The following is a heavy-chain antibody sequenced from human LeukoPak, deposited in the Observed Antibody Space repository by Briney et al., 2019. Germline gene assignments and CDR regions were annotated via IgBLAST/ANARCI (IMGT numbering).Heavy chain of an antibody. D-gene: IGHD6-13*01. CDR2: ISSSSSYI. CDR3: ARDSSWHVPVPESPVAFDY. J-gene: IGHJ4*02. V-gene: IGHV3-21*01. Sequence: KAGGSLRLSCAASGFTFSNYWMSWARQAPGKGLEWVSSISSSSSYIYYADSVKGRFTISRDNAKNSLYLQMNSLRAEDTAMYYCARDSSWHVPVPESPVAFDYWGQGTLVTVSS. CDR1: GFTFSNYW.